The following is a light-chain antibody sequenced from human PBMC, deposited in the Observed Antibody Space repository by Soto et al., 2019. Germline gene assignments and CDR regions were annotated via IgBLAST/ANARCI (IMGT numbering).Light chain of an antibody. J-gene: IGKJ1*01. Sequence: VGDRVTITCRASQSISSYLNWYQQKPGKAPKLLIYAASSLQSGVPSRFSGSGSGTDFTLTISSLQPEDFATYYCQQSYSTPVNFGKGPKVDIK. CDR1: QSISSY. V-gene: IGKV1-39*01. CDR3: QQSYSTPVN. CDR2: AAS.